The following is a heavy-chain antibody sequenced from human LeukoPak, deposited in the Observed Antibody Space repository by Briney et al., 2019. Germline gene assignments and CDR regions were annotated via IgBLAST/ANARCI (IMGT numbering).Heavy chain of an antibody. CDR2: ISTSGGRT. CDR1: GFIFSNYG. D-gene: IGHD1-7*01. J-gene: IGHJ4*02. V-gene: IGHV3-23*01. CDR3: AKDRDGGSATTAKGFDY. Sequence: GGSLRLSCAASGFIFSNYGMSWVRQAPGKGLEWVSGISTSGGRTYSADSVKGRFTISRDNSKNTLYLQMNSLGAEDTAIYYCAKDRDGGSATTAKGFDYWAQGTRVTVSS.